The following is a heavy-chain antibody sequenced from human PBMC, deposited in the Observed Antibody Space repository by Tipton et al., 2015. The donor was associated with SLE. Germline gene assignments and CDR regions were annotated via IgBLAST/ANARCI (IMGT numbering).Heavy chain of an antibody. V-gene: IGHV4-31*03. D-gene: IGHD3-16*01. CDR2: IYYSGST. CDR1: GGSISSGGYY. CDR3: ARKRLPDLDFDL. J-gene: IGHJ2*01. Sequence: TLSLTCTVSGGSISSGGYYWSWTRQHPGKGLEWIGYIYYSGSTYYNPSLKSRVTISIDTSKNQFSLKLSSVTAADTAVYYCARKRLPDLDFDLWGRGTLVTVSS.